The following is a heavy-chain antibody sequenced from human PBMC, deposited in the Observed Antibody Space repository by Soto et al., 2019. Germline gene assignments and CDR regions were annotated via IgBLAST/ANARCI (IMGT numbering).Heavy chain of an antibody. CDR1: GGSFSGYY. CDR2: INHSGST. Sequence: SETLSLTCAVYGGSFSGYYWSWIRQPPGKGLEWIGEINHSGSTNYNPSLKSRVTISVDTSKNQFSLKLSSVTAADTAVYYCARANLKLRYFGWLPLEPTYYFDYWGQGTLVTVSS. V-gene: IGHV4-34*01. J-gene: IGHJ4*02. D-gene: IGHD3-9*01. CDR3: ARANLKLRYFGWLPLEPTYYFDY.